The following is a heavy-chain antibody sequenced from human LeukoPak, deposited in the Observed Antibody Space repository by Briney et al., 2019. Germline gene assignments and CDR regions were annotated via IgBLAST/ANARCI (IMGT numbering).Heavy chain of an antibody. D-gene: IGHD3-3*01. V-gene: IGHV1-8*03. CDR1: GHTFTSYD. J-gene: IGHJ5*02. CDR3: AKEMGDYDFWSGSSVWFDP. CDR2: MNPNSGNT. Sequence: ASVKVSCKASGHTFTSYDINWVRQATGQGLEWMGWMNPNSGNTGYAQKFQGRVTITRNTSISTAYMELSSLRSEDTAVYYCAKEMGDYDFWSGSSVWFDPWGQGTLVTVSS.